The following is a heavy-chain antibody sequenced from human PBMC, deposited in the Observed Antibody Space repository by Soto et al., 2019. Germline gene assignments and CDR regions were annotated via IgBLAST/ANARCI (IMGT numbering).Heavy chain of an antibody. V-gene: IGHV1-69*13. Sequence: ASVKVSCKASGGTFSSYAISWVRQAPGQGLEWMGGIISIFGTANYAQKFQGRVTITADESTSTAYMELSSLRSEDTAVYYCARDSSGYYPDAFDIWGQGTMVTVSS. D-gene: IGHD3-22*01. CDR2: IISIFGTA. J-gene: IGHJ3*02. CDR3: ARDSSGYYPDAFDI. CDR1: GGTFSSYA.